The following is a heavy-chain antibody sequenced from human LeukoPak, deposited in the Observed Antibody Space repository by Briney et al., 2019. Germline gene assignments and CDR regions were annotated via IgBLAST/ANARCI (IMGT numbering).Heavy chain of an antibody. CDR2: INHSGST. D-gene: IGHD1-7*01. CDR1: GGSFSGYY. Sequence: SETLSLTCAVYGGSFSGYYWSWIRQPPGKGLEWIGEINHSGSTNYNPSLKSRVTISVGTSKNQFSLKLSSVTAADTAVYYCAATTYYFDYWGQGTLVTVSS. J-gene: IGHJ4*02. V-gene: IGHV4-34*01. CDR3: AATTYYFDY.